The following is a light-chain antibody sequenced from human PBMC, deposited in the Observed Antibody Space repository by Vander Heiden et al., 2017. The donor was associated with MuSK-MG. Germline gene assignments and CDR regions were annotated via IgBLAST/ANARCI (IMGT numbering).Light chain of an antibody. CDR3: QQSDSVPFA. V-gene: IGKV1-39*01. CDR1: QAISNY. J-gene: IGKJ2*01. CDR2: GAS. Sequence: SASVGDRVTITCRASQAISNYLNWYLEKPGKAPKLLIYGASTLQSGVPARFSGSGSGTDFTLTISKVQPEDFATFYCQQSDSVPFAFGQGTKVEIK.